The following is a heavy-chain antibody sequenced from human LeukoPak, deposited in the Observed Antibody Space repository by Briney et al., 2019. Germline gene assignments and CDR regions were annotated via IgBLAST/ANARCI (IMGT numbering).Heavy chain of an antibody. Sequence: GGSLRLSCEVSGLSVRNEFMNWVRQSPGRGLEWVSAMYRDGSSDYADSARDRFTISRDNSKNIVFLHMKTLRVDDTAIYYCARDKRRYFDWWGQGTLVTVSS. J-gene: IGHJ4*02. CDR1: GLSVRNEF. CDR2: MYRDGSS. D-gene: IGHD3-9*01. CDR3: ARDKRRYFDW. V-gene: IGHV3-66*01.